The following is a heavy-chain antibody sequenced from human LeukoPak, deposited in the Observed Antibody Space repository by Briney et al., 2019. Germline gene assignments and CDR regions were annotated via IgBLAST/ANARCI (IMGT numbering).Heavy chain of an antibody. CDR1: GFTFSNYG. CDR2: ISRSGTET. V-gene: IGHV3-23*01. D-gene: IGHD4-17*01. Sequence: GGSLRLSCAGAGFTFSNYGMSWVRQAPGKGLEWVSVISRSGTETYHADSVRGRFTISRDNAKNTLYLQMNSLKTEDTAVYYCTTGKNGDYGPFYYYYYGMDVWGQGTTVTVSS. J-gene: IGHJ6*02. CDR3: TTGKNGDYGPFYYYYYGMDV.